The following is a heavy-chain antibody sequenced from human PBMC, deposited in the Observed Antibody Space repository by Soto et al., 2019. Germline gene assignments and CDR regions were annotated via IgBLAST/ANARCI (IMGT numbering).Heavy chain of an antibody. CDR2: IRSKAYGGTT. D-gene: IGHD2-21*01. CDR3: TRFEFEVDSDYYGMDV. J-gene: IGHJ6*02. CDR1: GFTFGDYA. Sequence: GGSLRLSCTASGFTFGDYAMSWVRQAPGKGLEWVGFIRSKAYGGTTEYAASVKGRFTISRDDSKSIAYLQMNSLKTEDTAVYYCTRFEFEVDSDYYGMDVWGQGTTVTVSS. V-gene: IGHV3-49*04.